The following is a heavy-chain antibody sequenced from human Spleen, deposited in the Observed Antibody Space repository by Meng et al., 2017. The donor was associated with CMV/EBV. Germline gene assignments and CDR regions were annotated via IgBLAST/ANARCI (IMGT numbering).Heavy chain of an antibody. Sequence: GESLKISCAASGFTVSSNYMSWVRQAPGKGLEWVSVIYSGGNTYYADSVKGRFAISRDNSKNTLYIQMNSLRAEDTAVYYCARGMLGYDYVWGSFAGWGQGTPVTVSS. D-gene: IGHD3-16*01. CDR3: ARGMLGYDYVWGSFAG. CDR1: GFTVSSNY. J-gene: IGHJ1*01. CDR2: IYSGGNT. V-gene: IGHV3-53*01.